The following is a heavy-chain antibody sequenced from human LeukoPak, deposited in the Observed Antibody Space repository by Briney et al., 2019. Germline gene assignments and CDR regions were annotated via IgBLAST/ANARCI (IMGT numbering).Heavy chain of an antibody. CDR1: GGSISSHY. J-gene: IGHJ5*02. Sequence: SETLSLTCLVSGGSISSHYWTWIRQPPGKGLEWIGYISYSGSTNYNPSLKSRVTMSVDTSKNHFSLKLTSVTAADTAVYYCARDKVAVDGPLFDPWGQGTLVTVSS. CDR2: ISYSGST. V-gene: IGHV4-59*11. D-gene: IGHD6-19*01. CDR3: ARDKVAVDGPLFDP.